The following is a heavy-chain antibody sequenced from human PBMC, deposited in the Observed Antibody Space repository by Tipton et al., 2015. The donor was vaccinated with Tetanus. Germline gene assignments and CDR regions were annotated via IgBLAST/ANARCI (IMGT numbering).Heavy chain of an antibody. CDR1: GYSFPHYY. CDR3: ARLRTNANLFFWFES. D-gene: IGHD1/OR15-1a*01. J-gene: IGHJ5*01. V-gene: IGHV5-51*01. CDR2: IHPGDSDI. Sequence: QLVQSGAEVKKPGESLKISCQASGYSFPHYYIAWVRHMPGKGLEWMGTIHPGDSDIQYSPSFRAQVAFSADKSVHTAYLRCIRLNPSDTCVYYCARLRTNANLFFWFESWGLGTQVTVSS.